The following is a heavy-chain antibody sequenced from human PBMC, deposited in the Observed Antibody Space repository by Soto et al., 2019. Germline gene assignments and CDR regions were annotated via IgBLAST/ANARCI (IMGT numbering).Heavy chain of an antibody. CDR2: VYYTGDT. J-gene: IGHJ6*02. Sequence: QVQLQQSGPRLVKPSETLSLTCTVSSGPDSSHNWGWIRQPPGRGLEWIGYVYYTGDTAYNPSLRGRVTISAATSTNDISMNLNHVTAADKAVYYCVRQGIDYLHGLVDVWGQGTTVSVSS. V-gene: IGHV4-59*08. CDR1: SGPDSSHN. CDR3: VRQGIDYLHGLVDV. D-gene: IGHD4-17*01.